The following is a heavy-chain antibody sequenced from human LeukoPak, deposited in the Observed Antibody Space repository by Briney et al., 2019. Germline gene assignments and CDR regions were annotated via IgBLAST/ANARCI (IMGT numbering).Heavy chain of an antibody. V-gene: IGHV4-38-2*02. CDR3: TRANGYGLIDY. Sequence: SETLSLTCTVSGYSISSGYYWGWIRQPPGKGLEWIGSIYHSGSTYYNPSLKSRVTISVDTSENQFSLKLSSVTAADTAMYYCTRANGYGLIDYWGQGTLVTVSS. J-gene: IGHJ4*02. CDR2: IYHSGST. D-gene: IGHD3-10*01. CDR1: GYSISSGYY.